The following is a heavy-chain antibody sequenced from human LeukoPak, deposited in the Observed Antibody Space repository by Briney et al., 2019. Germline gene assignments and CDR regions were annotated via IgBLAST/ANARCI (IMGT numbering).Heavy chain of an antibody. CDR2: IYYSGST. V-gene: IGHV4-59*08. CDR1: GGSMNSYY. D-gene: IGHD6-13*01. CDR3: ARQSYSSSWGSYYFDY. Sequence: SETLSLTCTVSGGSMNSYYWSWIRQPPGKGLEWIGYIYYSGSTNYNPSLKSRVTISVDTSKNQLSLKLSSVTAADTAVFYCARQSYSSSWGSYYFDYWGQGTLVTVSS. J-gene: IGHJ4*02.